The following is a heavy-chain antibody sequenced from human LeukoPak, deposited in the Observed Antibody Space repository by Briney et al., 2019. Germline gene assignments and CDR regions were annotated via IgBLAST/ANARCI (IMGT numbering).Heavy chain of an antibody. D-gene: IGHD3-9*01. Sequence: SETLSLTCTVSGGSISSYYWSWIRQPPGKGLEWIGYIYYSGSTNYNPSLKSRVTISVDTSKNQFSLKLSSVTAADTAVYYCARSRGYLDWLSLDYWGQGTLVTVSS. CDR2: IYYSGST. CDR3: ARSRGYLDWLSLDY. V-gene: IGHV4-59*01. CDR1: GGSISSYY. J-gene: IGHJ4*02.